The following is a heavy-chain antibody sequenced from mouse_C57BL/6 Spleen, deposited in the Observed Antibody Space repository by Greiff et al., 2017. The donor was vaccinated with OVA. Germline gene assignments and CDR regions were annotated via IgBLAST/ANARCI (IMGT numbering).Heavy chain of an antibody. CDR1: GYTFTDYE. D-gene: IGHD3-2*02. Sequence: QVQLQQSGAELVRPGASVTLSCKASGYTFTDYEMHWVKQTPVHGLEWIGAIDPETGGTAYNQKFKGKAILTADKSSSTAYMELRSLTSEDSAVYYCTREDSSGYGYVDVWGTGTTVTVSS. V-gene: IGHV1-15*01. CDR3: TREDSSGYGYVDV. CDR2: IDPETGGT. J-gene: IGHJ1*03.